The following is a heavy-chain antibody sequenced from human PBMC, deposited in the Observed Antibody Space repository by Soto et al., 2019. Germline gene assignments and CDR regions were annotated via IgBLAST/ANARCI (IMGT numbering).Heavy chain of an antibody. CDR3: TKVGGLYDFWSGPLHFDL. CDR1: GFIFDDFA. D-gene: IGHD3-3*01. J-gene: IGHJ4*02. V-gene: IGHV3-9*01. CDR2: ISWNSDSI. Sequence: EAQLVESGGGLVQPGRSLRLSCVGSGFIFDDFAIQWVRQAPGKGLEWVSGISWNSDSIGYAASVKGRFTISTDNAKNALYLQMNSLRVEDTALYYCTKVGGLYDFWSGPLHFDLWGQGTLVTVSS.